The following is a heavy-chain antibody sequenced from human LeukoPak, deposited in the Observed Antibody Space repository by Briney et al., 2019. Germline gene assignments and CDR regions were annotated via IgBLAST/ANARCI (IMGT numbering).Heavy chain of an antibody. J-gene: IGHJ4*02. CDR1: GFTFSFYA. CDR3: AKQLGYCSDGSCYFPY. CDR2: ISNNGGYT. D-gene: IGHD2-15*01. V-gene: IGHV3-23*01. Sequence: GGSLRLSCAASGFTFSFYAMSWVRQAPGKGLEWVSAISNNGGYTYYADSVQGRFTISRDNSKSTLCLQMNSLRAEDTAVYYCAKQLGYCSDGSCYFPYWGQGTLVTVSS.